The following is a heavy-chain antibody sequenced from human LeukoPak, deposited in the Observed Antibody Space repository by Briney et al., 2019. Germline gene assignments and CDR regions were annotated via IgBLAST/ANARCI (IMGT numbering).Heavy chain of an antibody. CDR3: AKEPYCGGDCSPGGGAFDI. D-gene: IGHD2-21*02. CDR2: ISGSGGRT. V-gene: IGHV3-23*01. CDR1: GFTFSSYA. Sequence: GGSLRLSCAASGFTFSSYAMSWGRPPPGKGLEWASAISGSGGRTYYEDSVKSRFTISRDNSTNALYLQMNSLRAEDTAVYYCAKEPYCGGDCSPGGGAFDIWGQGTMVTVSS. J-gene: IGHJ3*02.